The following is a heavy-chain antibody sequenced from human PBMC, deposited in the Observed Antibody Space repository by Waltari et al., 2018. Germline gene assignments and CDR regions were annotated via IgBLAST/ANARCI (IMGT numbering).Heavy chain of an antibody. V-gene: IGHV3-30*04. Sequence: QVQLVESGGGVVQPVRSLRLSCAASEFTFRSYAMHWVRQAPGKGLEWVAVISYNERNIYYVDTVKGRFTISRDNSEKMLYLQMNSLRVEDTAVYYCARDYCDRTNCHGMDVWGQGTTVTVSS. CDR1: EFTFRSYA. J-gene: IGHJ6*02. CDR3: ARDYCDRTNCHGMDV. CDR2: ISYNERNI. D-gene: IGHD3-22*01.